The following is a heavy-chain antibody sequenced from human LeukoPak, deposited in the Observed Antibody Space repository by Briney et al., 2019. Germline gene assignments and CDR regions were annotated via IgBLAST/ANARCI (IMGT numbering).Heavy chain of an antibody. J-gene: IGHJ4*02. CDR3: ARDRGSSTFDY. V-gene: IGHV3-48*04. CDR1: GFTFSSYS. Sequence: GGSLRLSCAASGFTFSSYSMNWVRQAPGEGLEWVSYISSSSSTIYYADSVKGRFTISRDNAKNSLYLQMNSLRAEDTAVYYCARDRGSSTFDYWGQGTLVTVSS. D-gene: IGHD4-11*01. CDR2: ISSSSSTI.